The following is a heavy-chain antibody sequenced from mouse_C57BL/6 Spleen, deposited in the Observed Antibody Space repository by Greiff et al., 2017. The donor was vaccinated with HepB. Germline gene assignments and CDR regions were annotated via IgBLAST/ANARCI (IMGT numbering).Heavy chain of an antibody. V-gene: IGHV5-17*01. CDR1: GFTFSDYG. CDR3: ARRTDGYYNLFDY. D-gene: IGHD2-3*01. CDR2: ISSGSSTI. Sequence: EVKLMESGGGLVKPGGSLKLSCAASGFTFSDYGMHWVRQAPEKGLEWVAYISSGSSTIYYADTVKGRFTISRDNAKNTLFLQMTSLRSEDTAMYYCARRTDGYYNLFDYWGQGTTLTVSS. J-gene: IGHJ2*01.